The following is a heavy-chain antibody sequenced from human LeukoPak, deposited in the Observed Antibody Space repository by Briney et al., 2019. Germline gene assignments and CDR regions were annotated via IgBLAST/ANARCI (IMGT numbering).Heavy chain of an antibody. CDR2: IYYSGST. CDR1: GGSISSYY. V-gene: IGHV4-59*12. J-gene: IGHJ4*02. D-gene: IGHD4-4*01. CDR3: ARDRANYPYYFDS. Sequence: SETLSLTCTVSGGSISSYYWSWIRQPPGKGLEWIGYIYYSGSTNYNPSLKSRVTISVDTSKNQFSLKLSSVTAADTAVYYCARDRANYPYYFDSWGQGTLVTVSS.